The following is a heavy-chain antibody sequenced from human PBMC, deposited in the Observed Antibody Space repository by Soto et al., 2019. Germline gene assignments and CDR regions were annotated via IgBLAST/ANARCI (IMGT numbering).Heavy chain of an antibody. J-gene: IGHJ6*02. D-gene: IGHD2-15*01. CDR3: ARITTIAVSHYYYYGMDV. CDR1: GSRFTSYC. Sequence: GEALKISGKGSGSRFTSYCIAWVRQMAGKIHEWMGIIYPGDSDTRYSPSFQGQVTISADKSISTAYLQGSSLKASDTAMYYCARITTIAVSHYYYYGMDVWGQGTTVTVSS. V-gene: IGHV5-51*01. CDR2: IYPGDSDT.